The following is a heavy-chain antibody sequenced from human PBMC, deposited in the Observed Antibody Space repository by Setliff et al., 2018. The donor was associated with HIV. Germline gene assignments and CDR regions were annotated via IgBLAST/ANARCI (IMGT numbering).Heavy chain of an antibody. J-gene: IGHJ4*02. CDR2: IIPIFGTA. CDR1: GGTFSSYA. Sequence: ASVKVSCKASGGTFSSYAISWVRQAPGQGLEWMGGIIPIFGTANYAQKFQGRVTITADGSTSTAYMELSSLRSEDTAVYYCAPIDPFPHDYSNSSFDYWGQGTLVTVSS. V-gene: IGHV1-69*13. CDR3: APIDPFPHDYSNSSFDY. D-gene: IGHD4-4*01.